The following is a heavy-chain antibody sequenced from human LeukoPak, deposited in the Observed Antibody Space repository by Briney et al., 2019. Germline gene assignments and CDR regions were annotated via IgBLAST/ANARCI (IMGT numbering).Heavy chain of an antibody. J-gene: IGHJ4*02. CDR2: IKPDGSSP. CDR3: VPADKQ. V-gene: IGHV3-74*01. D-gene: IGHD6-13*01. CDR1: GLTFSTNW. Sequence: PGGSLRLSCAASGLTFSTNWMHWVRQVQGKGLVWVSLIKPDGSSPNYADSVNGRFTTSRDNAKNTLYLQMNSLRAEDTAVYYCVPADKQWGQGTLVTVSS.